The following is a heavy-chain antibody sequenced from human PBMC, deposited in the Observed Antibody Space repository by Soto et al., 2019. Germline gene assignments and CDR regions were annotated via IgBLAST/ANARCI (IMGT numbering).Heavy chain of an antibody. D-gene: IGHD6-13*01. V-gene: IGHV4-30-4*08. CDR3: ARDGYGEAEQPVSNRFDP. CDR2: IYYSGST. J-gene: IGHJ5*02. Sequence: SETLSLTCTVSGGSISSGDYYWSWIRQHPGKGLEWIGYIYYSGSTYYNPSLKSRVTISVDTSKNQFSLKLSSVTAADTAVYYCARDGYGEAEQPVSNRFDPWGQGTLVTGSS. CDR1: GGSISSGDYY.